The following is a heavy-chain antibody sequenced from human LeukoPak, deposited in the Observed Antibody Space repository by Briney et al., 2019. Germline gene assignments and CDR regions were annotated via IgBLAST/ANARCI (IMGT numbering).Heavy chain of an antibody. CDR1: GFTFSSYW. D-gene: IGHD6-13*01. CDR2: IKQDGSEK. CDR3: ARDRSSSWYHYYYYGMDV. Sequence: GGSLRLSCAASGFTFSSYWMSWVRQAPGKGLEWVANIKQDGSEKYYVDFVKGRFTISRDNAKDSLYLQMNSLRAEDTAVYYCARDRSSSWYHYYYYGMDVWGQGTTVTVSS. V-gene: IGHV3-7*01. J-gene: IGHJ6*02.